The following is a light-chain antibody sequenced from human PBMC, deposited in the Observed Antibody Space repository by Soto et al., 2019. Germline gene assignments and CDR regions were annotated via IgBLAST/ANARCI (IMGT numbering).Light chain of an antibody. V-gene: IGKV3-20*01. CDR3: QKYNSAVDT. CDR1: QSVSSSY. Sequence: EIVLTQSPGTLSLSPGERATLSCRASQSVSSSYLAWYQQKPGQAPRLLIYDASNRATGIPARFSGSGSGTDFTLTISSLQPEDVATYYCQKYNSAVDTFGGGTKVDIK. J-gene: IGKJ4*01. CDR2: DAS.